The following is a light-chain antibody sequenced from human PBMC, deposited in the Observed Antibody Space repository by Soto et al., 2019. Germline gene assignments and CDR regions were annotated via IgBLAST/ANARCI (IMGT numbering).Light chain of an antibody. CDR1: QSVGSW. CDR2: KAS. CDR3: QQYGSSSPWT. J-gene: IGKJ1*01. Sequence: DIQMTQSPSTLSASVGDRVTITCRACQSVGSWLAWYQQKPGKAPKLLIYKASSLESGVPSRFSGSGSGTEFSLTISSLQPDDFASYHCQQYGSSSPWTFGQGTKVEIK. V-gene: IGKV1-5*03.